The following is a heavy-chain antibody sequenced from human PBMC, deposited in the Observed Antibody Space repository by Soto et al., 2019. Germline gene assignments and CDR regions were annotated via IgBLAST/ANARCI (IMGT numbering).Heavy chain of an antibody. CDR3: ARRDSGGFYRFFDF. V-gene: IGHV1-69*06. D-gene: IGHD2-15*01. Sequence: SVQVSFKASGGSLSTTPISWVRQAPGQGLEWMGGTGSGTGPGNHAQKFEGRLTVTADKSTSTVYRALTNLSSEDTAVYYCARRDSGGFYRFFDFWGQGTLVTVSS. J-gene: IGHJ4*02. CDR2: TGSGTGPG. CDR1: GGSLSTTP.